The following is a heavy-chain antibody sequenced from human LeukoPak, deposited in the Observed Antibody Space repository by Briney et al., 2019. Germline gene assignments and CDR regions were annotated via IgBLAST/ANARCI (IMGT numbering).Heavy chain of an antibody. Sequence: SETLSLTCTVSGGSISSYYWSWIRQPPGKGLEWIGYIYYSGSTNYNPSLKSRVTISVDTSKNQFSLKLSSVTAADTAVYYCASYDSSGWFYNQGYFDYWGQGTLVTVSS. CDR3: ASYDSSGWFYNQGYFDY. D-gene: IGHD6-19*01. V-gene: IGHV4-59*01. J-gene: IGHJ4*02. CDR2: IYYSGST. CDR1: GGSISSYY.